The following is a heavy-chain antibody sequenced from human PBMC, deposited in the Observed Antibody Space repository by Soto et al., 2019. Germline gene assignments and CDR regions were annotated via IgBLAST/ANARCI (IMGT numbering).Heavy chain of an antibody. V-gene: IGHV4-30-4*01. Sequence: QVQLQESGPGLVKPSQALSLTCTVSGDPLSSGDYYWSWIRQRPGKGLEWIGYIFYPGSSYYNPSLRSRVSISVDTSKNQFSLNVDSVSAADTAVYYWARGTGTMAPAVLLEWGQGTLITVSS. CDR2: IFYPGSS. D-gene: IGHD3-3*01. J-gene: IGHJ4*02. CDR1: GDPLSSGDYY. CDR3: ARGTGTMAPAVLLE.